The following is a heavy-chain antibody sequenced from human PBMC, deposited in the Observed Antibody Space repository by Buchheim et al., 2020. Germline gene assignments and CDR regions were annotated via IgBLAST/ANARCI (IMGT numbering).Heavy chain of an antibody. CDR1: GYTFTSYY. Sequence: QVQLVQSGAEVKKPGASVKVSCKASGYTFTSYYMHWVRQAPGQGLEWMGIINPSGGSTSYAQKFQGRVTMTRDTSTSTVYMELSSLRSEDTAVYYCARDLENLRFLEWSWGYYFDNWGQGTL. CDR3: ARDLENLRFLEWSWGYYFDN. V-gene: IGHV1-46*01. CDR2: INPSGGST. J-gene: IGHJ4*02. D-gene: IGHD3-3*01.